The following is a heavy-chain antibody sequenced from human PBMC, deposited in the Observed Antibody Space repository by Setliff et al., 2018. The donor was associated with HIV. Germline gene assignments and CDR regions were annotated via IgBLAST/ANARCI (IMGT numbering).Heavy chain of an antibody. Sequence: PSETLSLTCTVSGGSINSTSYYWGWIRQPPGNGLEWIGSIYHTGSTYYKPSLKSRVTISVDTSKNQFSLRLSSVAAGDTAVYYCAKDYVENDYWGQGTLVTVSS. CDR1: GGSINSTSYY. V-gene: IGHV4-39*02. D-gene: IGHD3-16*01. CDR3: AKDYVENDY. J-gene: IGHJ4*02. CDR2: IYHTGST.